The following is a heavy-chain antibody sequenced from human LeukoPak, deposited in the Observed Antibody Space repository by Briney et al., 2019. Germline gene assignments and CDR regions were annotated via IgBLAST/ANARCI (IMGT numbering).Heavy chain of an antibody. V-gene: IGHV3-74*01. CDR1: DFTFSSYW. CDR3: SRSTFGEYDY. J-gene: IGHJ4*02. CDR2: INEDGTIT. Sequence: GGSLRLSCEVSDFTFSSYWMHWVRQAPGKGLAWVSRINEDGTITNYADSVKGRFTISRDNAKNMLHLQMNSLRADDTAVYYCSRSTFGEYDYWGQGTLVSVSS. D-gene: IGHD3-10*01.